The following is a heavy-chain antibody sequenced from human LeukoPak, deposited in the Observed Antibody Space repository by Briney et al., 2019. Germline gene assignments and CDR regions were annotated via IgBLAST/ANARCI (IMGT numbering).Heavy chain of an antibody. J-gene: IGHJ4*02. D-gene: IGHD5-12*01. CDR3: ARGSRWLRTFDY. CDR1: GSFSGYY. V-gene: IGHV4-34*01. CDR2: ISHSGIT. Sequence: SETLSLTCAGGSFSGYYWSWIRQPPGKGLEWIGEISHSGITNYNPSLKSRVTISVDTSKNQFSLKLRSVTAADTAVYYCARGSRWLRTFDYWGQGTLVTVSS.